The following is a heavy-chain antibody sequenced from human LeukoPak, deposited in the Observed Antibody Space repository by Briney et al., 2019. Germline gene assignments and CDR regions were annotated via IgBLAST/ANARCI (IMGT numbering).Heavy chain of an antibody. CDR1: GFTFSSYA. Sequence: GGSLRLSCAASGFTFSSYAMSWVRQAPGKGLEWVSAISGSGGSTYYADSVKGRFTISRDNSKNALYLQMNSPRAEDTAVYYCAKDLSLLRYFDWPPLDAFDIWGQGTMVTVSS. V-gene: IGHV3-23*01. D-gene: IGHD3-9*01. CDR2: ISGSGGST. J-gene: IGHJ3*02. CDR3: AKDLSLLRYFDWPPLDAFDI.